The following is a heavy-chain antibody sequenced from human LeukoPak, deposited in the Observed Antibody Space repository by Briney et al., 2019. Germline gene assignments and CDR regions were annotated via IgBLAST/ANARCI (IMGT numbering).Heavy chain of an antibody. D-gene: IGHD3-22*01. J-gene: IGHJ3*02. CDR1: GGSISSGGYY. V-gene: IGHV4-31*03. CDR3: ARERPGYYASSAESAFDI. Sequence: PSETLSLTCTVSGGSISSGGYYWSWVRQHPGEGLEWIGYIYYSASTYYNPSLKSRVTISVDTSKNQFSLKLSSVTAADTAVYSCARERPGYYASSAESAFDIWGQGTMVTVSS. CDR2: IYYSAST.